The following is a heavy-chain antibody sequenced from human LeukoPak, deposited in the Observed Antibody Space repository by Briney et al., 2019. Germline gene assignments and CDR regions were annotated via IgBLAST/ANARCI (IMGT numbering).Heavy chain of an antibody. V-gene: IGHV4/OR15-8*02. CDR3: SRESGPFCPFGY. CDR2: ISRAGQP. CDR1: GGSISGTNW. Sequence: SETLSLTCGVSGGSISGTNWWSWVRQPPGQGLEWIGEISRAGQPNFNPSLKGRVTMSLDKSCNKLYLHLTSVTAADTATYFCSRESGPFCPFGYWGPGTLV. D-gene: IGHD1-26*01. J-gene: IGHJ4*02.